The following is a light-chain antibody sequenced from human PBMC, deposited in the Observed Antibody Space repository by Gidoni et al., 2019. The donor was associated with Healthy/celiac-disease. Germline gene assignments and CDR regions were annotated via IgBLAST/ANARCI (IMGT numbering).Light chain of an antibody. Sequence: DIVMPHSALSLPVTPGEPASISCRSSKSLLHSNGYNYLDWYLQKPGQSPQLLIYLGSNRASGVPDRFSGSGSGTDFTLKISRVEAEDVGVYYCMQALQTPIFTFGPGTKVDIK. CDR1: KSLLHSNGYNY. CDR2: LGS. V-gene: IGKV2-28*01. J-gene: IGKJ3*01. CDR3: MQALQTPIFT.